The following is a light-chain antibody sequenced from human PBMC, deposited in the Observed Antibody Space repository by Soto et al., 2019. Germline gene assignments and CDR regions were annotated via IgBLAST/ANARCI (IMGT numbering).Light chain of an antibody. CDR1: TGAVTSGHY. CDR2: DTR. V-gene: IGLV7-46*01. J-gene: IGLJ2*01. CDR3: LLSYSGAHVV. Sequence: QAVVTQEPSLTVSPGGTVTLTCGSSTGAVTSGHYPYWFQQKPGQAPSTLIYDTRNKHSWTPARFSGSLLGGKAALTLSGAQPEDEAEYYCLLSYSGAHVVFGGGTKLTVL.